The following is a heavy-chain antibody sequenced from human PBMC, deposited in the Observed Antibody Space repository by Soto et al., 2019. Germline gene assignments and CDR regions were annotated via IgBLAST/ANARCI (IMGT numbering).Heavy chain of an antibody. CDR1: GFTFSSYA. V-gene: IGHV3-23*01. J-gene: IGHJ4*02. CDR3: AKQSDYYDSSGPNY. D-gene: IGHD3-22*01. CDR2: NSGSGGST. Sequence: PGGSLRLSCAAYGFTFSSYAMTSVRQAPGKGLEWVSANSGSGGSTYYADSVKGRFTISRDNSKNTLYLQMNSLRAEDTSVYYCAKQSDYYDSSGPNYWGQGTLVTVSS.